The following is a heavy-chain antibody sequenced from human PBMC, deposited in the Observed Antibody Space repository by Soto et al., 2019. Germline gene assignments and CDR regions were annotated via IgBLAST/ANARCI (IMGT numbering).Heavy chain of an antibody. J-gene: IGHJ4*02. D-gene: IGHD6-13*01. CDR3: AYSSTPFDY. Sequence: GGSLRLSCAASGFTFSSYATSWVRQAPGKGLEWVSAISGSGGSTYYANSVKGRFTISRDNSKNTLYLQMNSLRAEDTAVYYCAYSSTPFDYWGQGTLVTVSS. CDR1: GFTFSSYA. CDR2: ISGSGGST. V-gene: IGHV3-23*01.